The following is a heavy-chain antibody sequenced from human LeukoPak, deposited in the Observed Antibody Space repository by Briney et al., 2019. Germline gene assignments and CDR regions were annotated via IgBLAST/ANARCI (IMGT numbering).Heavy chain of an antibody. J-gene: IGHJ6*03. CDR2: IYYSGST. V-gene: IGHV4-30-4*08. CDR1: GGSIRSGDYY. CDR3: ARAYCSSTSCYTDYYYMDV. D-gene: IGHD2-2*02. Sequence: SETLSLTCTVSGGSIRSGDYYWSWIRQPPGKGLEWIGYIYYSGSTYYNPSLKSRVTISVDTSKNQFSLKLSSVTAADTAVYYCARAYCSSTSCYTDYYYMDVWGKGTTVTVSS.